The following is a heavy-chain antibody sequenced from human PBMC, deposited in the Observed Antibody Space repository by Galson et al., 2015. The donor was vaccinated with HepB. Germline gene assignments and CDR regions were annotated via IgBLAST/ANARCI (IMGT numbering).Heavy chain of an antibody. D-gene: IGHD2-8*02. V-gene: IGHV4-39*01. J-gene: IGHJ4*02. Sequence: LSLTCTVSGDSISGSSYYWGWIRQPPGKGLEWIGSTYYLGTTYYNPSLKTRAAISVDMAKNQFFLNLTSLTAADTGIFYCVRDRTSGGLDFWGLGILVTVSS. CDR2: TYYLGTT. CDR1: GDSISGSSYY. CDR3: VRDRTSGGLDF.